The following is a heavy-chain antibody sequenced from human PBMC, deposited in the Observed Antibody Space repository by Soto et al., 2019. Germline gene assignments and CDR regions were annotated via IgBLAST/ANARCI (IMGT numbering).Heavy chain of an antibody. CDR2: IYSGGST. V-gene: IGHV3-66*01. D-gene: IGHD6-19*01. Sequence: GGSLRLSCAASGFTVSSNYMSWVRQAPGKGLEWDSVIYSGGSTYYADSVKGRFTISRDHSKNTLYLQMNSLRAEDTAVYYCARDIVNLGVMSVAAPRDDAFEICGEGTMVTVS. CDR1: GFTVSSNY. CDR3: ARDIVNLGVMSVAAPRDDAFEI. J-gene: IGHJ3*02.